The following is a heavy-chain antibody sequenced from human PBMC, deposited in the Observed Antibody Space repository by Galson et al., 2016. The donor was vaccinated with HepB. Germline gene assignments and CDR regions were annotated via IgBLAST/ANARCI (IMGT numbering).Heavy chain of an antibody. CDR1: GFSLSSTGEC. CDR2: IDWDDAQ. V-gene: IGHV2-70*11. D-gene: IGHD2-15*01. J-gene: IGHJ5*02. CDR3: VRMPSSGGSCYPRFDP. Sequence: PALVKPTQTLTLTCSFTGFSLSSTGECVSWVRQPPGGALEWLARIDWDDAQYFSTSLKTRLTVSKDKSKNDVVLTLTNVDPVDTGTYCCVRMPSSGGSCYPRFDPCGPGALVIVSS.